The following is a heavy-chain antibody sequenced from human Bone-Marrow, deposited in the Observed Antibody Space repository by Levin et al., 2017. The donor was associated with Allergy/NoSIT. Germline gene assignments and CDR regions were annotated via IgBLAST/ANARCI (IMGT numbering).Heavy chain of an antibody. Sequence: GGSLRLSCAPSGFTFSSYSMNWVRQAPGKGLEWVSYISSTGRTTYYADSVKGRFTISRDNAKNSLYLQMNSLRDEDTAVYYCAKVGYCSGGSCESGGAFDYWGQGTLVTVSS. CDR2: ISSTGRTT. CDR1: GFTFSSYS. V-gene: IGHV3-48*02. D-gene: IGHD2-15*01. CDR3: AKVGYCSGGSCESGGAFDY. J-gene: IGHJ4*02.